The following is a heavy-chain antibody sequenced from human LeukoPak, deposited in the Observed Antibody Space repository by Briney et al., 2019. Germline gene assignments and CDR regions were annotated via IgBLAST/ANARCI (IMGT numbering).Heavy chain of an antibody. CDR3: ARKKVAGPDY. CDR2: IYYSGST. D-gene: IGHD2-15*01. J-gene: IGHJ4*02. V-gene: IGHV4-59*08. CDR1: GGSISSYY. Sequence: SETLSLTCTVSGGSISSYYWSWIRQPPGKGLEWIGYIYYSGSTNYNPSLKSRVTISVDTSKNQFSLKLSSVTAADTAVCYCARKKVAGPDYWGQGTLVTVSS.